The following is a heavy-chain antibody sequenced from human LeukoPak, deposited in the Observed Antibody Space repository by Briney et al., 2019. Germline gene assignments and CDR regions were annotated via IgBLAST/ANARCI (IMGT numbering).Heavy chain of an antibody. CDR1: GYTFTSYD. Sequence: ASVKVSCKASGYTFTSYDINWVRQATGQGLEWMGWMNPNSGNTGYAQKFQGRVTITRNTSISTAYMELSSLRSEDTAVYYCTRGAKYCSSTSCRKAGYYYYYYMDVWGKGTTVTVSS. D-gene: IGHD2-2*01. CDR3: TRGAKYCSSTSCRKAGYYYYYYMDV. V-gene: IGHV1-8*03. CDR2: MNPNSGNT. J-gene: IGHJ6*03.